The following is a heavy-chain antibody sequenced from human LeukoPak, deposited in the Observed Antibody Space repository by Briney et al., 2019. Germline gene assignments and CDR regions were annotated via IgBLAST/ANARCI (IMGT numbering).Heavy chain of an antibody. CDR1: GGSISSSSYY. Sequence: ASETLSLTCTVSGGSISSSSYYWGWIRQPPGKGLEWIGSIYYSGSTYYNPSLKSRVTISVDTSKNQFSLKLSSVTAADTAVYYCASRIIIVGVQYYFDYWGQGTLVTVSS. CDR3: ASRIIIVGVQYYFDY. D-gene: IGHD1-26*01. CDR2: IYYSGST. J-gene: IGHJ4*02. V-gene: IGHV4-39*07.